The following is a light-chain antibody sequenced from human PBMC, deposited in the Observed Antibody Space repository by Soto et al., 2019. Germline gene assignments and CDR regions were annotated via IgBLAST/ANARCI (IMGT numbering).Light chain of an antibody. Sequence: QAVVTQPPSASGTPGQRVTISCSGSSSNIGSNTINWYQQLPGTAPKLLIHGDNLRPSGVPDRFSGSKSGTSASLAISGLQSEDEADYHCATWDDSLNGVVFGGGTKVTVL. V-gene: IGLV1-44*01. CDR2: GDN. J-gene: IGLJ2*01. CDR1: SSNIGSNT. CDR3: ATWDDSLNGVV.